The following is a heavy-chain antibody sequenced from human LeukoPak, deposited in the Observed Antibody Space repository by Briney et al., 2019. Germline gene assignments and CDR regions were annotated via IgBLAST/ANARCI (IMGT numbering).Heavy chain of an antibody. V-gene: IGHV4-34*01. J-gene: IGHJ4*02. CDR1: GGSFSGYY. CDR3: ARVGGYCSGGSCLLYYFDY. Sequence: PSETLSLTCAVYGGSFSGYYWSWIRQPPGKGLEWIGEINHSGSTNYNPSLKSRVTISLDTSKNQFSLKLSSVTAADTAVYYCARVGGYCSGGSCLLYYFDYWGQGTLVTVS. D-gene: IGHD2-15*01. CDR2: INHSGST.